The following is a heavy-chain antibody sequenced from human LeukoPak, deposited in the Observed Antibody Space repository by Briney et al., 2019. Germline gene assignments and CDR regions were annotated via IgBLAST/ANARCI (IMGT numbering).Heavy chain of an antibody. J-gene: IGHJ4*02. D-gene: IGHD3-10*01. Sequence: SETLSLTCAVYGGSFSGYYWSWIRQPPGKGLEWIGEINHSGSTNYNPSLKSRVTISVDTSKNQFSLKLSSVTAADTAVYYCARYVVYGSGKYYFDYWGQGTLVTVSS. CDR3: ARYVVYGSGKYYFDY. CDR1: GGSFSGYY. CDR2: INHSGST. V-gene: IGHV4-34*01.